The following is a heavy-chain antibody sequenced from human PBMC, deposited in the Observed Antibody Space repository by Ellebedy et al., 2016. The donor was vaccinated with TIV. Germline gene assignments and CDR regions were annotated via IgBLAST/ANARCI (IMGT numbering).Heavy chain of an antibody. CDR1: GFTFDDYG. CDR3: ARGWDSSGWYYYFDY. Sequence: PGGSLRLSCAASGFTFDDYGMSWVRQTPGQGLEWVTGINWNGGSTGYADSVKGRFTISRDNAKNSLYLQMNSLRAEDTALYYCARGWDSSGWYYYFDYWGQGTLFTVSS. J-gene: IGHJ4*02. CDR2: INWNGGST. D-gene: IGHD6-19*01. V-gene: IGHV3-20*04.